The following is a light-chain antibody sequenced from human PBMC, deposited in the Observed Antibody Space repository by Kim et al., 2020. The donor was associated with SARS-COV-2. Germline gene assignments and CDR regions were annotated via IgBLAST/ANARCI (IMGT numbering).Light chain of an antibody. V-gene: IGLV4-69*01. J-gene: IGLJ2*01. Sequence: ASVKHTCPLSSGHSSYAIAWLQQQPEKGPRYLMKVNSDGSHTRGDGIPDRFSGSSSGDERYLSISNLQSEDEADFYCQTWGTGFVVFGRGTQLTVL. CDR1: SGHSSYA. CDR3: QTWGTGFVV. CDR2: VNSDGSH.